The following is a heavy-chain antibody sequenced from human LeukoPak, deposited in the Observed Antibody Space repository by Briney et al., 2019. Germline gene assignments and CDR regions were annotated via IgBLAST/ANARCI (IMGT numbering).Heavy chain of an antibody. CDR3: VRPYCSGGSCYSGYAFDI. D-gene: IGHD2-15*01. J-gene: IGHJ3*02. CDR1: GYSFTSYW. V-gene: IGHV5-51*01. CDR2: IYPGDSDT. Sequence: GESLKISCKGSGYSFTSYWIGWVRQMPGKGLEWMGIIYPGDSDTRYSPSFQGQVTISADKSISTAYLQWSSLKASDTAMYYCVRPYCSGGSCYSGYAFDIWGQGTMVTVSS.